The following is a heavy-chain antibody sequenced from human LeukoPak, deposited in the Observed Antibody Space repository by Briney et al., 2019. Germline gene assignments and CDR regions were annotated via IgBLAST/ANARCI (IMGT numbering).Heavy chain of an antibody. CDR3: AIAFVVVPGATRKNGDY. CDR1: GYTFTGYY. CDR2: INPNSGGT. V-gene: IGHV1-2*02. J-gene: IGHJ4*02. Sequence: GASVKVSCKASGYTFTGYYMHWVRQAPGQGLEWMGWINPNSGGTNYAQKFQGRVTMTRDTSISTAYMGLSRLRSDDTDVYYCAIAFVVVPGATRKNGDYWGQGTLVTVSS. D-gene: IGHD2-2*01.